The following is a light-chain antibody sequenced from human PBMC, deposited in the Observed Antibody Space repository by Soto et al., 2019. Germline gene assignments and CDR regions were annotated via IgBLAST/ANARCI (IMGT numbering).Light chain of an antibody. CDR2: GSS. CDR1: SSNIGAGYD. J-gene: IGLJ3*02. V-gene: IGLV1-40*01. Sequence: QSVLTQPPSVSGAPGQRVTISCTGSSSNIGAGYDVHWYQQLPGTAPKLLIYGSSNRPSGVPDRFSGSNSGTSASLAITGLQAEDEADYYCQSYDSSLSGSVFGGGTQLPS. CDR3: QSYDSSLSGSV.